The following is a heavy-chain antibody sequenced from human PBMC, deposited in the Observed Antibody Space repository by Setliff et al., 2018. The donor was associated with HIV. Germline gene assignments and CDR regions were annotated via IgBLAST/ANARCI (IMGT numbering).Heavy chain of an antibody. CDR2: IIPMLGTA. Sequence: GASVKVSCKASGGRFRTYAISWVRQAPGQGLEWMGGIIPMLGTANYARDFQGKVTITADKSTSTAYMELTSLKFEDTAVYYCARGFRFRGIAAAAAFDYWGQGTLVTVSS. CDR3: ARGFRFRGIAAAAAFDY. D-gene: IGHD6-13*01. J-gene: IGHJ4*02. CDR1: GGRFRTYA. V-gene: IGHV1-69*10.